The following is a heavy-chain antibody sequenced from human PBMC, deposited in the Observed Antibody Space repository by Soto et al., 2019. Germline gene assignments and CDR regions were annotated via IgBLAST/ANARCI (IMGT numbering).Heavy chain of an antibody. D-gene: IGHD3-3*01. V-gene: IGHV3-43*01. Sequence: GGSLRLSCAASGFTFDDYTMHWVRQAPGKGLEWVSLISWDGGSTYYADSVKGRFTISRDNSKNSLYLQMNSLRTEDTALYYCAKGYYDFWSGYRDLCGMDVWGQGTTVTVSS. CDR3: AKGYYDFWSGYRDLCGMDV. CDR2: ISWDGGST. CDR1: GFTFDDYT. J-gene: IGHJ6*02.